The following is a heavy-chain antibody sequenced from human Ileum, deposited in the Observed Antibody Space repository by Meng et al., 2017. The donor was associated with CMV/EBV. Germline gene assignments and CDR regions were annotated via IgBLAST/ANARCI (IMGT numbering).Heavy chain of an antibody. CDR1: GFSFSDYY. J-gene: IGHJ4*02. V-gene: IGHV3-11*01. D-gene: IGHD3-10*01. CDR2: ISNSGGTI. Sequence: SWSASGFSFSDYYMSWIRQAPGKGLEWISYISNSGGTIYYADSVKGRFTISRDNAKNSLYLQMNSLRADDTAMYYCVRGGGWFAEFYWGQGTLVTVSS. CDR3: VRGGGWFAEFY.